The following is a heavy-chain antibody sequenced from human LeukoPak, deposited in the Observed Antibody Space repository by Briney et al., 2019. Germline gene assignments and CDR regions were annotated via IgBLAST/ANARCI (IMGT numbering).Heavy chain of an antibody. Sequence: GGSLRLSCAASGFTFRSHSLDWVRQAPGKGLEWVSSITCAGSIQYADSVQGRFTISRDNTQNSIFLQMNSLRAEDTAVYYCVVSPNQDFYDYWGQGTLVTVSS. V-gene: IGHV3-21*01. J-gene: IGHJ4*02. CDR1: GFTFRSHS. CDR3: VVSPNQDFYDY. CDR2: ITCAGSI.